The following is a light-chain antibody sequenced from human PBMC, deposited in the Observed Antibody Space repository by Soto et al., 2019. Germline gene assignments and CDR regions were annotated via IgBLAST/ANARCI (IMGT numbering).Light chain of an antibody. CDR3: QQRSNWAPSLT. Sequence: EIVLTQSPATLSLSPGERATLSCRASQSVSRYLAWYQQKPGQAPRLLIYYASNRATGSPARFSGSGSGTDFTLNISKLEPEDFAVYYCQQRSNWAPSLTFGGGNKVEIK. CDR2: YAS. CDR1: QSVSRY. J-gene: IGKJ4*01. V-gene: IGKV3-11*01.